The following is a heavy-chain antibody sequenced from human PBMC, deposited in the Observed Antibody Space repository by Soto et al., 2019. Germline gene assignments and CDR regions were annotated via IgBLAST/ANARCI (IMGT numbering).Heavy chain of an antibody. CDR2: ISYSGSS. CDR1: GGSMSSHY. Sequence: SETLSLTCTVSGGSMSSHYWTWLRQPPGKGLEWIGYISYSGSSYYNPSLKSRVTISADTSRNQFSLKLTSAIAADTAVYFCARADPDASVGFWGQGTLVTVSS. J-gene: IGHJ4*02. CDR3: ARADPDASVGF. D-gene: IGHD3-16*01. V-gene: IGHV4-59*11.